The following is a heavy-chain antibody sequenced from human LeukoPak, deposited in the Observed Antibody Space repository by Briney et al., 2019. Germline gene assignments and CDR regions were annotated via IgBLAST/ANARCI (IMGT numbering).Heavy chain of an antibody. Sequence: PSETLSLTCAVSGGSINDNYWWSWVRQPPEKGLEWIGEIFHSGTTNYNPSLKGRVTMSVDGSENQFSLRLSSVTAADTAVYFCARGHDYIWGVWGQGTLVTVSA. CDR1: GGSINDNYW. J-gene: IGHJ4*02. V-gene: IGHV4-4*02. D-gene: IGHD3-16*01. CDR3: ARGHDYIWGV. CDR2: IFHSGTT.